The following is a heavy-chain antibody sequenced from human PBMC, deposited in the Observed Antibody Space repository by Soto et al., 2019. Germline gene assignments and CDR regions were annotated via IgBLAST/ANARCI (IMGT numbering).Heavy chain of an antibody. V-gene: IGHV3-30-3*01. CDR2: ISYDGSNK. Sequence: QVQLVESGGGVVQPGRSLRLSCAASGFTFSSYAMHWVRQAPGKGLEWVAVISYDGSNKYYADSVKGRFTISRDNSKDTLYLQMNSLRAEDTAVYYCARGVFGDGYNSPFDYWGQGTLVTVSS. D-gene: IGHD5-12*01. J-gene: IGHJ4*02. CDR1: GFTFSSYA. CDR3: ARGVFGDGYNSPFDY.